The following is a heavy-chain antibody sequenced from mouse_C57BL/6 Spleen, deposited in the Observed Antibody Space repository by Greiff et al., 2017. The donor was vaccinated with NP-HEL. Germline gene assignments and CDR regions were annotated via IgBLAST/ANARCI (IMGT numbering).Heavy chain of an antibody. Sequence: EVKLMESGEGLVKPGGSLKLSCAASGFTFSSYAMSWVRQTPEKRLEWVAYISSGGDYIYYADTVKGRFTISRDNARNTLYLQMSSLTSEDTAMYYCTRVYSNYGYAMDYWGQGTSVTVSS. CDR1: GFTFSSYA. D-gene: IGHD2-5*01. V-gene: IGHV5-9-1*02. J-gene: IGHJ4*01. CDR3: TRVYSNYGYAMDY. CDR2: ISSGGDYI.